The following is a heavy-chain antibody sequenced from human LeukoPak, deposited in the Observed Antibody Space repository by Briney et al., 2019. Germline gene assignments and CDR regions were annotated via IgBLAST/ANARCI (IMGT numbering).Heavy chain of an antibody. CDR2: ISGSSSYI. V-gene: IGHV3-21*01. Sequence: GGSLRLSCAASGFTFSSYRMNWVRQAPGKGLEWVSYISGSSSYIYYADSVKGRFTISRDNAKNSLYLQMNSLRAEDTAVYYCARDPPRDYHFDYWGQGTLVTVSS. CDR1: GFTFSSYR. D-gene: IGHD3-16*01. J-gene: IGHJ4*02. CDR3: ARDPPRDYHFDY.